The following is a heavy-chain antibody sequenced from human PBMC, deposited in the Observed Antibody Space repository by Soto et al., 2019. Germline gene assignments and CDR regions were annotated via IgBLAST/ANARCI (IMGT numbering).Heavy chain of an antibody. V-gene: IGHV1-18*01. CDR3: ARDAPKLISYYYDSSGYRSFAY. J-gene: IGHJ4*01. Sequence: ASVKVSCKASGYTFTIYGVGWGRNETGQGLEWMEWIRAYNGNTNYAQKLQGRVTMNTDTSTSTAYMELRSLRSDDTAVYYCARDAPKLISYYYDSSGYRSFAYRGHGTLVTVSS. CDR2: IRAYNGNT. D-gene: IGHD3-22*01. CDR1: GYTFTIYG.